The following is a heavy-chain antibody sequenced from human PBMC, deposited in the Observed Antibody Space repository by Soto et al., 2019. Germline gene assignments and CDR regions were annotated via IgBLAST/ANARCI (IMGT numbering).Heavy chain of an antibody. CDR2: IYYSGST. Sequence: QLQLRESGPGLVKPSETLSLTCTVSGGSISSSSYYWGWIRQPPGKGLEWIGSIYYSGSTYYNPSLKSRVTIAVDTSNNQFSLKMSSVTAADTAVYYCARLNYDFWSGYPDYWGQGTLVTVSS. CDR3: ARLNYDFWSGYPDY. D-gene: IGHD3-3*01. J-gene: IGHJ4*02. V-gene: IGHV4-39*01. CDR1: GGSISSSSYY.